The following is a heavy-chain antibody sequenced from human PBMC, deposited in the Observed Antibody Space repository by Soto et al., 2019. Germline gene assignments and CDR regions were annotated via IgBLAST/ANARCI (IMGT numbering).Heavy chain of an antibody. CDR1: GFTFSSYA. D-gene: IGHD3-3*01. CDR2: ISGSGGST. J-gene: IGHJ4*02. CDR3: AKDALIRFLEWLSEYYFDY. Sequence: PGGSLRLSCAASGFTFSSYAMSWVRQTPGKGLEWVSAISGSGGSTYYADSVKGRFTISRDNSKNTLYLQMNSLRAEDTAVYYCAKDALIRFLEWLSEYYFDYWGQGTLVTVSS. V-gene: IGHV3-23*01.